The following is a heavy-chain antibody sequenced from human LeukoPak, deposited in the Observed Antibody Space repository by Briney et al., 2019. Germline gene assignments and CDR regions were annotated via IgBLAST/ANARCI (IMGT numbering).Heavy chain of an antibody. Sequence: PGRSLRLSCAASGFTFSDYYMSWIRQAPGKGLEWVSYISSSSSYTNYADSVKGRFTISRDNAKNSLYLQMNSLGAEDTAVYYCARARGDYFDYWGQGTLVTVSS. V-gene: IGHV3-11*06. CDR1: GFTFSDYY. CDR3: ARARGDYFDY. CDR2: ISSSSSYT. J-gene: IGHJ4*02. D-gene: IGHD3-10*01.